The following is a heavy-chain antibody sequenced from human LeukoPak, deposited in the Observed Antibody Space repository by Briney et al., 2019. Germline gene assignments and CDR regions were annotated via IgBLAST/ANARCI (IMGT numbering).Heavy chain of an antibody. V-gene: IGHV4-59*01. Sequence: KTSETLSLTCTVSGGSISTYHWTWIRQPPGKGLEWIGYIYYSGSANYNPSLQSRVTISVDMSKNQFSLKLTSVTAADTAVYYCARGVPSDSSGYHDPSFDYWGQGTLVTVSS. J-gene: IGHJ4*02. CDR1: GGSISTYH. D-gene: IGHD3-22*01. CDR3: ARGVPSDSSGYHDPSFDY. CDR2: IYYSGSA.